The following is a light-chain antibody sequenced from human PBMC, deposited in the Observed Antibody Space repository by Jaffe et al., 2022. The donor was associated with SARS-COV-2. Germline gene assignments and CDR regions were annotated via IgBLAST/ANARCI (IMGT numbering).Light chain of an antibody. V-gene: IGKV3-15*01. CDR2: GAS. CDR1: QSISSN. CDR3: QQYNNWPLWT. Sequence: EIVMTQSPATLSVSPGERATLSCRASQSISSNLAWYQLKPGQAPRLLIYGASTRATSVPARFSGSGSGTEFTLTISSLQSEDFAVYYCQQYNNWPLWTFGQGTKVDI. J-gene: IGKJ1*01.